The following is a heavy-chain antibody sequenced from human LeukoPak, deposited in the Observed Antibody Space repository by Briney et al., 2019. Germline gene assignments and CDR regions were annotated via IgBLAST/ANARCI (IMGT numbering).Heavy chain of an antibody. D-gene: IGHD3-10*01. CDR1: GFTFSSYS. CDR3: ARDVVGYYYGSGSYYPDY. CDR2: ISSSSYI. J-gene: IGHJ4*02. Sequence: GGSLRLSCAASGFTFSSYSMSWVRQAPGKGLEWVSSISSSSYIYYADSVKGRFTISRDNAKNSLYLQMNSLRAEDTAVYYCARDVVGYYYGSGSYYPDYWGQGTLVTVSS. V-gene: IGHV3-21*01.